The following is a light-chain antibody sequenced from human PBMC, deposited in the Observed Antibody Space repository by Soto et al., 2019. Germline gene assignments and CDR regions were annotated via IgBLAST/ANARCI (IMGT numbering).Light chain of an antibody. CDR2: LGS. Sequence: DIVMTQSPLSLPVTPGEPASISFRSSQSLLHSNGYNYLDWYLQKPGQSPQLLIYLGSNRASGVPDRFSAGGSGTDFTLKIRRVEAEDVGVYYCMQALRTPPYTFGQVTQLQIK. CDR1: QSLLHSNGYNY. V-gene: IGKV2-28*01. J-gene: IGKJ2*01. CDR3: MQALRTPPYT.